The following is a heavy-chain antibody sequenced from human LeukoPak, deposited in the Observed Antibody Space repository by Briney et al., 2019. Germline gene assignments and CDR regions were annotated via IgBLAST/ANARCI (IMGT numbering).Heavy chain of an antibody. CDR3: ARAPEFYSSGYLNWFDP. J-gene: IGHJ5*02. D-gene: IGHD3-22*01. CDR1: CGSISSYY. Sequence: PSETLSLTCTVCCGSISSYYGSWLQQPPGEGLEWSACISYSGSTKYNPSLKSRVTISVDTSNNQLALTLSSVTAADTAVYSCARAPEFYSSGYLNWFDPWGQGTLVTVSS. CDR2: ISYSGST. V-gene: IGHV4-59*13.